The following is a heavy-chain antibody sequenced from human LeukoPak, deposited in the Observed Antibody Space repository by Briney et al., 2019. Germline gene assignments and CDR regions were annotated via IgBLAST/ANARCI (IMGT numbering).Heavy chain of an antibody. Sequence: ASETLSLTCTVSGGSISSYYWSWIRQPPGKGLEWIGYIYYSGSTNYNPSLKSRVTISVDTSKNQFSLNLSSVTAADTAVYYCARDRSGSYFDYWGPGTLVTVSS. CDR2: IYYSGST. CDR3: ARDRSGSYFDY. CDR1: GGSISSYY. D-gene: IGHD1-26*01. V-gene: IGHV4-59*12. J-gene: IGHJ4*02.